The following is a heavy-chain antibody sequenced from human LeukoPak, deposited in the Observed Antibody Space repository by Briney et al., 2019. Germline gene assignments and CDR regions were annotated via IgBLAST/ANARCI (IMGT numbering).Heavy chain of an antibody. D-gene: IGHD2-15*01. Sequence: ASVTVSFTAAAYTFTVYYMAWVRQAPGQGLEWMGWINPNSGGTNYAQKFQGRVTMTRDTSISTAYMELSRLRSDDTAVYYCAKSECSGVSCYWFDPWGQGTLVTVSS. CDR2: INPNSGGT. J-gene: IGHJ5*02. V-gene: IGHV1-2*02. CDR3: AKSECSGVSCYWFDP. CDR1: AYTFTVYY.